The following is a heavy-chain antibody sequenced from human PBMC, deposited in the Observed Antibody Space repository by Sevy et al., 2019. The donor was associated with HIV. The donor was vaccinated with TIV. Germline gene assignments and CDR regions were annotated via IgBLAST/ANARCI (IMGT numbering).Heavy chain of an antibody. CDR3: ARRGGSSSWYNWFDP. CDR2: IYPGDSYT. D-gene: IGHD6-13*01. CDR1: GYSFTSYW. Sequence: GESLKISCKGSGYSFTSYWIGWVPQIPGKGLEGMGIIYPGDSYTRYSPSFKGQVTIPADKSISTAYLQWSSLKASDTAMYYCARRGGSSSWYNWFDPWGQGTLVTVSS. J-gene: IGHJ5*02. V-gene: IGHV5-51*01.